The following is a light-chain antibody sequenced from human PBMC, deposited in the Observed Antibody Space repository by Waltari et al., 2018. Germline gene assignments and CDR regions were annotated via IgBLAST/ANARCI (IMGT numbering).Light chain of an antibody. CDR2: GAS. Sequence: EIVLTQSPDTLSLSPGERATLSCRASQSVSSNYFAWYQQKPGQAPRLLIYGASNRATGIPDRFSGRGSGTDFTLTISRLEPEDSAVYYCQQYGTSRTFGRWTKVEIK. J-gene: IGKJ1*01. V-gene: IGKV3-20*01. CDR1: QSVSSNY. CDR3: QQYGTSRT.